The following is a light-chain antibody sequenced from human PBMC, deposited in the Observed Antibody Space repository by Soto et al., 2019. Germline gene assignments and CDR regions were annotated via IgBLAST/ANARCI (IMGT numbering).Light chain of an antibody. Sequence: DIQMIQSPSTLSASVGDRVTITCRASQSISAWLAWYQQKPGKAPKLLIYKTSSLESGVPSRFSGSGSGTEFTLTISSLQPDDCATYYCQQYYSYEIFTFGPGTKVDIK. V-gene: IGKV1-5*03. J-gene: IGKJ3*01. CDR2: KTS. CDR3: QQYYSYEIFT. CDR1: QSISAW.